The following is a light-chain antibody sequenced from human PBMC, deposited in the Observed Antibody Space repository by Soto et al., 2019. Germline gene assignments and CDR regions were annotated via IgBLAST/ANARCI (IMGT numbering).Light chain of an antibody. CDR1: QSVLYSSNNMNY. J-gene: IGKJ2*01. CDR3: QQYYVSPHT. V-gene: IGKV4-1*01. CDR2: WAS. Sequence: DIVMTQSPDSLAVSLGERATINCKSSQSVLYSSNNMNYLAWYQQKPGQPPKLLIYWASTRESGVPDRFSGSGSGTDFTLTISSLQAEDVAVYFCQQYYVSPHTFGQGTKLEIK.